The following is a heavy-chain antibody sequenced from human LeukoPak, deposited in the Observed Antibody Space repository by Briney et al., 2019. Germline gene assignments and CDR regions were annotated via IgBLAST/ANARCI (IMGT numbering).Heavy chain of an antibody. D-gene: IGHD1-26*01. J-gene: IGHJ4*02. Sequence: SETLSLTCTVSGGSISSYYWSWIRQPPGKGLEWIGYIYYSGSTNYNPSLKSRVTISVDTSKNQFSLKLSSVTAADTAVYYCARAAVVGATSSFFDYWGQGTLVTVSS. V-gene: IGHV4-59*01. CDR2: IYYSGST. CDR3: ARAAVVGATSSFFDY. CDR1: GGSISSYY.